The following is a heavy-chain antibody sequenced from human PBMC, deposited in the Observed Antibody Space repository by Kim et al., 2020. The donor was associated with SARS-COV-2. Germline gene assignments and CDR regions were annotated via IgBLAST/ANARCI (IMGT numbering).Heavy chain of an antibody. J-gene: IGHJ5*02. CDR1: GGSISSYY. CDR2: IYYSGST. CDR3: ARMASITMIHAFDP. Sequence: SETLSLTCTVSGGSISSYYWSWIRQPPGKGLEWIGYIYYSGSTNYNPSLKSRVTISVDTSKNQFSLKLSSVTAADTAVYYCARMASITMIHAFDPWGQGTLVTVSS. D-gene: IGHD3-22*01. V-gene: IGHV4-59*01.